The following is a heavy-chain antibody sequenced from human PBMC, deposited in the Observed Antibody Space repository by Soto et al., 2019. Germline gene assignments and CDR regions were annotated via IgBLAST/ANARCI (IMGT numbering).Heavy chain of an antibody. V-gene: IGHV1-69*13. J-gene: IGHJ6*02. Sequence: SVKVSCTASGGTFSSYAISWVRQAPGQGLEWMGGIIPIFGTANYAQKFQGRVTITADESTSTAYMELSSLRSEDTAVYYCASPGIAARPAYHYYYYYGMDVWGQGTTVTVSS. CDR3: ASPGIAARPAYHYYYYYGMDV. D-gene: IGHD6-6*01. CDR2: IIPIFGTA. CDR1: GGTFSSYA.